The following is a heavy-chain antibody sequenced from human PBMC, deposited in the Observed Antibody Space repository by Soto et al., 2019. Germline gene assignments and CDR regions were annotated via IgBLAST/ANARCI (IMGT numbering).Heavy chain of an antibody. CDR2: LYGNGGGI. J-gene: IGHJ4*02. Sequence: EVQLLESGGDLVQPGGSLRLSCAAPGFTFSTYAMSWVRQAPGKGLEWVSGLYGNGGGITYADSVKGRFTISRDNSNNMLYLQMHSLRAEDTAVYYCAKDRQPDGLWPFDHWGQVTLVTVSS. V-gene: IGHV3-23*01. CDR1: GFTFSTYA. D-gene: IGHD2-8*01. CDR3: AKDRQPDGLWPFDH.